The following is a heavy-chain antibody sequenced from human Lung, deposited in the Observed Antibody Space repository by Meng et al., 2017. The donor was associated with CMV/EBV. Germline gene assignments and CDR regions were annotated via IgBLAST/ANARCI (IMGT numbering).Heavy chain of an antibody. CDR3: ARGQVQCSTINCHDYRFSGMDV. V-gene: IGHV1-8*01. CDR2: MNPNRGNT. J-gene: IGHJ6*04. CDR1: GYTFSYYD. D-gene: IGHD2/OR15-2a*01. Sequence: ASVXVSCXASGYTFSYYDIIWVRQASGQGLEWVGWMNPNRGNTAYAQKFQGRVTMTRDTSTSIAYMELSSLRSGDTAVYYCARGQVQCSTINCHDYRFSGMDVXGEGXTVTVSS.